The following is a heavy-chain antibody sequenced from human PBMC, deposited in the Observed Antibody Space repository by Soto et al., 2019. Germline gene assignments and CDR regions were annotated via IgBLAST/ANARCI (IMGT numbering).Heavy chain of an antibody. CDR3: ARAGYYDSSGYWHDAFDI. CDR2: IYSGGST. V-gene: IGHV3-53*01. D-gene: IGHD3-22*01. Sequence: GGSLRLSCAASGFTVSSNYMSWVRQAPGKGLEWVSVIYSGGSTYYADSVKGRFTISRDNSKNTLYLQMNSLRAEDTAVYYCARAGYYDSSGYWHDAFDIWGQGTLLTFSS. J-gene: IGHJ3*02. CDR1: GFTVSSNY.